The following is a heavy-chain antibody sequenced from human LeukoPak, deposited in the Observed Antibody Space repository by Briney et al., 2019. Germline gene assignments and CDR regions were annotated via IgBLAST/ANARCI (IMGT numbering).Heavy chain of an antibody. CDR2: INAGNGNT. V-gene: IGHV1-3*01. Sequence: ASVKVSCKASGYTFTSYAMHWVRQAPGQRLEWMGWINAGNGNTKYSQKFQGRVTITRDTSASTAYMELSSLRSEDTAVYYCARVNGQQLVHNRFDPWGQGTLVTVSS. CDR3: ARVNGQQLVHNRFDP. J-gene: IGHJ5*02. CDR1: GYTFTSYA. D-gene: IGHD6-13*01.